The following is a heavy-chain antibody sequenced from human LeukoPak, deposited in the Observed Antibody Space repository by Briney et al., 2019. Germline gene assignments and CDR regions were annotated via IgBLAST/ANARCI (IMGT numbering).Heavy chain of an antibody. V-gene: IGHV3-30-3*01. J-gene: IGHJ4*02. Sequence: PGRSLRLSCVASGFSLNKYAMDWVRQAPGKGLEWVASISFDDTNKVYSDSVKGRFTVSRDWTNKTMYLQMHGLRAEDTAVYYCARDCSSATCYAAFDYWGQGVLVTVSS. CDR1: GFSLNKYA. D-gene: IGHD2-2*01. CDR3: ARDCSSATCYAAFDY. CDR2: ISFDDTNK.